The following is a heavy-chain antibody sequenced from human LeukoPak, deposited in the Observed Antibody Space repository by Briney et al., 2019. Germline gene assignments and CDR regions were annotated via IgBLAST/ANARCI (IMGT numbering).Heavy chain of an antibody. D-gene: IGHD3-22*01. J-gene: IGHJ3*02. Sequence: SETLSLTCTVSGGSISSYYWSLIRQPAGKGLEWIGRIYTSGSTNYNPSLKSRVTMSVDTSKNQFSLKLSSVTAADTAMYYCARDHPLDYYDSSALGAFDIWGQGTMVTLSS. CDR2: IYTSGST. V-gene: IGHV4-4*07. CDR1: GGSISSYY. CDR3: ARDHPLDYYDSSALGAFDI.